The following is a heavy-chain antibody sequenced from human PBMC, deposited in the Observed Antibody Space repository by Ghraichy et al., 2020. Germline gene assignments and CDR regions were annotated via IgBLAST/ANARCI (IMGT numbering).Heavy chain of an antibody. CDR1: GGSFDTNA. J-gene: IGHJ4*02. D-gene: IGHD2-15*01. CDR3: ARQLGVGATQFFDL. CDR2: VFPFSGRS. Sequence: SVKVSCKTSGGSFDTNAINWVRQAPGLGLVWMGGVFPFSGRSFYAQTFRDRVTITADTSTNTASMEMISLRSDDTAVYFCARQLGVGATQFFDLWGQGALVTVSS. V-gene: IGHV1-69*06.